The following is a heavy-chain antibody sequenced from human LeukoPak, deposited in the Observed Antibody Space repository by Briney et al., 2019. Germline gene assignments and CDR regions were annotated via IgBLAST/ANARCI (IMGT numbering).Heavy chain of an antibody. CDR2: ISADNGNT. V-gene: IGHV1-18*01. J-gene: IGHJ6*02. CDR1: GYTFTSYG. D-gene: IGHD1-26*01. Sequence: GASVKVSCKASGYTFTSYGISWVRQAPGQGLEWMGWISADNGNTNHAQKFQGRVSLTTDTSTSTAYMELRSLRSDDTAVYYCASGEVGAVYRAGGRYYYYYHAMDVWGQGTTVTVSS. CDR3: ASGEVGAVYRAGGRYYYYYHAMDV.